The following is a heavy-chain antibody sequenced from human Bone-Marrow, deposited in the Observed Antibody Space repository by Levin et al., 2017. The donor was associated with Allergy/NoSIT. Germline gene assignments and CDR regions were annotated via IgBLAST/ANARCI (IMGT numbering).Heavy chain of an antibody. CDR2: ISSGSTNI. V-gene: IGHV3-21*01. Sequence: PGGSLRLSCAASGFTFSSYNMNWVRQAPGKGLEWVASISSGSTNIYYADSVKGRFTISRDNANNSLYLQLSSLRDEDTAGYYCTRLDHVATAEIHWAPGRYTWIDPLGQGTLVTVSS. CDR1: GFTFSSYN. CDR3: TRLDHVATAEIHWAPGRYTWIDP. D-gene: IGHD7-27*01. J-gene: IGHJ5*02.